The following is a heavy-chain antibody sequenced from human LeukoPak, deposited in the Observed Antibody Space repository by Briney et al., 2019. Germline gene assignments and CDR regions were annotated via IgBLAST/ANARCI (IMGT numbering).Heavy chain of an antibody. J-gene: IGHJ1*01. V-gene: IGHV3-48*03. Sequence: GGSLRLSCAASGFTFSSYEKNWVRQAPGKGLEWVSYISSSGSTIYYADSVKGRFTISRDNAKNSLYLQMNSLRAEDTAVYYCARYNVYYGSGSYPEYFQHWGQGTLVTVSS. D-gene: IGHD3-10*01. CDR3: ARYNVYYGSGSYPEYFQH. CDR1: GFTFSSYE. CDR2: ISSSGSTI.